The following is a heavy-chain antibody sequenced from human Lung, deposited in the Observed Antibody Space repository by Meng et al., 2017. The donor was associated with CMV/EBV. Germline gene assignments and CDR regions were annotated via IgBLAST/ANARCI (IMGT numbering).Heavy chain of an antibody. CDR1: GYTFTGYY. V-gene: IGHV1-2*06. CDR2: ITPSSGGT. J-gene: IGHJ4*02. CDR3: VRANLGSADY. Sequence: QVQLVPLGAEVEKPGASVKVSCKASGYTFTGYYMHWLRQAPGQGLEWVGRITPSSGGTTYAQKFQGRVTMTRDTSISTAYMELSSLRSDDAAIYYCVRANLGSADYWGQGTLVTVSS. D-gene: IGHD7-27*01.